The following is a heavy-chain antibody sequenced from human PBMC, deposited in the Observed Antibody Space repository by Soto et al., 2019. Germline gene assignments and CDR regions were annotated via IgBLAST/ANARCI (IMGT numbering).Heavy chain of an antibody. CDR3: AKCGRTFYYYYYGMDV. CDR1: GFTFSSYA. D-gene: IGHD2-15*01. Sequence: PGGSLRLSCAASGFTFSSYAMSWFRQAPGKGLEWVSAVSGSGGSTYYADSVKGRFTISRDNSKNTLYLQMNSLRAEDTAVYYCAKCGRTFYYYYYGMDVWGQGTTVTVSS. J-gene: IGHJ6*02. V-gene: IGHV3-23*01. CDR2: VSGSGGST.